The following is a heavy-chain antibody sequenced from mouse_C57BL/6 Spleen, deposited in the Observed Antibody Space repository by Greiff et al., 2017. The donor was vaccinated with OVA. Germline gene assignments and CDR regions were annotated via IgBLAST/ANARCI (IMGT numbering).Heavy chain of an antibody. CDR3: ARRYYYGSDYAMDY. J-gene: IGHJ4*01. Sequence: EVQLQQSGPVLVKPGASVKMSCKASGYTFTDYYMNWVKQSHGKSLEWIGVINPYNGGTSYNQKFKGKATLTVDKSSSTAYMELNSLTSEDSAVYYCARRYYYGSDYAMDYWGQGTSVTVSS. D-gene: IGHD1-1*01. CDR1: GYTFTDYY. CDR2: INPYNGGT. V-gene: IGHV1-19*01.